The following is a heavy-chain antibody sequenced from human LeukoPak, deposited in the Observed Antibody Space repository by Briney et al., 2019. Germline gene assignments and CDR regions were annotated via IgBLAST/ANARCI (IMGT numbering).Heavy chain of an antibody. D-gene: IGHD7-27*01. CDR2: IYYSGST. CDR1: GASISSGGYY. V-gene: IGHV4-31*03. J-gene: IGHJ4*02. Sequence: SETLSLTCTVSGASISSGGYYWSWIRQHPGKGLEWIGYIYYSGSTYYNPSLESRLTMSVDTSKNQFSLHLTSVTAADTAVYYCARDWGTYFDYWGQGTLVTVSS. CDR3: ARDWGTYFDY.